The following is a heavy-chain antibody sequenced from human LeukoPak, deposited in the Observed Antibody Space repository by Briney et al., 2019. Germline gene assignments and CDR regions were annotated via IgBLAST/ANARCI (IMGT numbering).Heavy chain of an antibody. V-gene: IGHV1-46*01. Sequence: GASVKVSCKASGYSFTSYYMHWVRQAPGQGLEWMGIINPSGGSTSYAQKFQGRVTMTRDMSTSTVYMELSSLRSEDTAVYYCAVERRDGYNSADYWGQGTLVTVSS. CDR2: INPSGGST. CDR3: AVERRDGYNSADY. J-gene: IGHJ4*02. CDR1: GYSFTSYY. D-gene: IGHD5-24*01.